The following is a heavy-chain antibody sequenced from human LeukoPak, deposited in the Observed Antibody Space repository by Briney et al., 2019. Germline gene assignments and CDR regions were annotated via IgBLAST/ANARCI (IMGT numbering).Heavy chain of an antibody. CDR2: ISYDGSNK. V-gene: IGHV3-30*04. J-gene: IGHJ4*02. D-gene: IGHD4-23*01. CDR3: ARDHGGYDDYGGNYDY. Sequence: GRSLRLSCAASGFTFNNYAMHWVRQAPGKGLEWVTIISYDGSNKYADSVKGRFTISRDNSKNSLYLQMNSLRAEDTAVYYCARDHGGYDDYGGNYDYWGQGTLVTVSS. CDR1: GFTFNNYA.